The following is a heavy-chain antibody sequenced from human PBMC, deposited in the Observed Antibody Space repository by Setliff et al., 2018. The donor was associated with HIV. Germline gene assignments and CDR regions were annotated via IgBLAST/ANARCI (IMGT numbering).Heavy chain of an antibody. J-gene: IGHJ3*01. V-gene: IGHV3-21*04. CDR1: GLDLNNSS. D-gene: IGHD2-15*01. Sequence: GGSLRLSCVGSGLDLNNSSMTWVRQAPGKGLEWVSSISNGGDYTYYRDSVRGRFTISRDDSKNSVFLHMNSLRDDDTALYYCARIILFCSGDTCYMDTFDVWGRGTPVTVSS. CDR2: ISNGGDYT. CDR3: ARIILFCSGDTCYMDTFDV.